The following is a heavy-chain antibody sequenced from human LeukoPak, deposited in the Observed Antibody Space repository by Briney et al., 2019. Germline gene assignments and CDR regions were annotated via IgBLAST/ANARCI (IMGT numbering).Heavy chain of an antibody. Sequence: GGSLRLSCAASGFTFSSYSMNWVRQAPGKGLEWVSSISSSSSYINYADSVKGRFTISRDNAKNSLYLQMNSLRAEDTAVYHCARDFGIYYYDSSGYYPFDYWGQGTLVTVSS. CDR2: ISSSSSYI. CDR3: ARDFGIYYYDSSGYYPFDY. V-gene: IGHV3-21*01. J-gene: IGHJ4*02. D-gene: IGHD3-22*01. CDR1: GFTFSSYS.